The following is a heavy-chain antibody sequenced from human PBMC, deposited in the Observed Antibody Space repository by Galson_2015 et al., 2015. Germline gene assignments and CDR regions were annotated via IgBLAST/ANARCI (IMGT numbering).Heavy chain of an antibody. V-gene: IGHV3-43*01. CDR1: GFTFDDYT. Sequence: FLRLSCAASGFTFDDYTMHWVRQAPGKGLEWVSLISWDGGSTYYADSVKGRFTISRDNSKNSLYLQMNSLRTEDTALYYCAKDDYSNYVGFDPWGQGTLVTVPS. J-gene: IGHJ5*02. D-gene: IGHD4-11*01. CDR3: AKDDYSNYVGFDP. CDR2: ISWDGGST.